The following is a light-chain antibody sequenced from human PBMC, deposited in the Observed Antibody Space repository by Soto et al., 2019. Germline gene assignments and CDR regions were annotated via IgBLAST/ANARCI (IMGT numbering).Light chain of an antibody. CDR2: EVS. CDR1: QSLLHSDGKTY. V-gene: IGKV2D-29*01. CDR3: MQSIQLPRT. Sequence: DIVMTQTPLSLSVTPGQPASISCKSSQSLLHSDGKTYLYWYLQRSGQPPQLLIHEVSNRFSGVPERFSGGGSGTDFTLEISRVEAEDVGIYYCMQSIQLPRTFGQGTKVEIK. J-gene: IGKJ1*01.